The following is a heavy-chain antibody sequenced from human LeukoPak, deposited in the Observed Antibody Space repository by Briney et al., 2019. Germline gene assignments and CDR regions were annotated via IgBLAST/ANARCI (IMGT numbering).Heavy chain of an antibody. Sequence: GGSLRLSCAASGFTFSGSWMHWVRQAPGKGLVWVSRINSDGSITTYADSVKGRFTISGDNTKNTLYLQMNSLRVEDTAVYYCAKEAMTTREYYFDYWGQGTLVTVSS. CDR3: AKEAMTTREYYFDY. J-gene: IGHJ4*02. CDR2: INSDGSIT. V-gene: IGHV3-74*01. D-gene: IGHD4-17*01. CDR1: GFTFSGSW.